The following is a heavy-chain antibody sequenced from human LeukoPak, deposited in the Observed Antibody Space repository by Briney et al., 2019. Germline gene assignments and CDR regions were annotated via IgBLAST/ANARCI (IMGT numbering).Heavy chain of an antibody. D-gene: IGHD3-3*01. V-gene: IGHV3-48*01. Sequence: GGSLRLSCAASGFTFSSYSMNWFRQAPGKGLEWVSYISSSSSTIYYADSVKGRFTISRDNAKNSLHLQMNSLRAEDTAVYYCARAHITYYDFWSGYSSGAYFDYWGQGTLVTVSS. CDR3: ARAHITYYDFWSGYSSGAYFDY. CDR1: GFTFSSYS. J-gene: IGHJ4*02. CDR2: ISSSSSTI.